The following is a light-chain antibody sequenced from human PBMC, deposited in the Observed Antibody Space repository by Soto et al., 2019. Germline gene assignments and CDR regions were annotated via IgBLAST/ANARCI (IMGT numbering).Light chain of an antibody. Sequence: QSALTQPASVSGSPGQSITISCTGTSSDVGGYNYVSWYQQHPGKAPKLMIYDVSNRPSGVSNRFSGYKAVNTASLTISGLQAEDEADYYCSSYTSSSTYVFGTGTKVTVL. CDR2: DVS. CDR3: SSYTSSSTYV. V-gene: IGLV2-14*01. J-gene: IGLJ1*01. CDR1: SSDVGGYNY.